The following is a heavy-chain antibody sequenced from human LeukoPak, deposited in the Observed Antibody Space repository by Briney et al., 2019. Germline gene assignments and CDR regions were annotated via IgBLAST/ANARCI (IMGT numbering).Heavy chain of an antibody. J-gene: IGHJ4*02. CDR1: GGSISSSSYY. Sequence: PSETLSLTCTVSGGSISSSSYYWSWIRQPPGKGLEWIGYIYYSGSTNYNPSLKSRVTISVDTSKNQFSLKLSSVTAADTAVYYCARAPEWLLYWDYWGQGTLVTVSS. CDR3: ARAPEWLLYWDY. CDR2: IYYSGST. V-gene: IGHV4-61*01. D-gene: IGHD3-3*01.